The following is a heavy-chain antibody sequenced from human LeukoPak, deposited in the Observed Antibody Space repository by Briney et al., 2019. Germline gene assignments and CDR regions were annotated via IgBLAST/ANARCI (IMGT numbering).Heavy chain of an antibody. CDR2: ISSSGSTI. J-gene: IGHJ4*01. D-gene: IGHD6-13*01. CDR1: GFTFSSYE. Sequence: GGSLRLSCVASGFTFSSYEMNWVRQAPGKGLEWVSYISSSGSTIHYADSVKGRFTISRDNAKNSLYLQVNSLRADDTAYYYCARETVAAAGPFDYWGRGTLVTVSS. CDR3: ARETVAAAGPFDY. V-gene: IGHV3-48*03.